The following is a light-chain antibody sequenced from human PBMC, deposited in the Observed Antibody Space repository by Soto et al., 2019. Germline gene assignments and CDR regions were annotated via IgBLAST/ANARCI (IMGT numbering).Light chain of an antibody. CDR3: CSHGGESL. CDR1: SSDVGGSKY. V-gene: IGLV2-8*01. Sequence: QSALTQPPSASGFPGQSVTISCTGNSSDVGGSKYVSWYQQHPGEAPKLIIYEVTKRPSGVPDRFSGTKSGNTASLTVSGLQAEDEADYYCCSHGGESLFGGGTKLTVL. J-gene: IGLJ3*02. CDR2: EVT.